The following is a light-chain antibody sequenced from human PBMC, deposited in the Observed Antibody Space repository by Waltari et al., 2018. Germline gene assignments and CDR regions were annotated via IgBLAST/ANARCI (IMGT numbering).Light chain of an antibody. CDR3: SSYTSSNTFL. J-gene: IGLJ1*01. Sequence: QSALTQPASVSGSPGQSITISCTGTSSDIGGYDYVSWYQQHPGTAPKLIIYDVNKRPSGFSNRFSGSKSGNTASLTISGLQTDDEADYYCSSYTSSNTFLFGTGTKVTVL. CDR1: SSDIGGYDY. V-gene: IGLV2-14*03. CDR2: DVN.